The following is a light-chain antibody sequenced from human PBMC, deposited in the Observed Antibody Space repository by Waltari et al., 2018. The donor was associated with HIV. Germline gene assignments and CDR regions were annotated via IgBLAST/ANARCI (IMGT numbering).Light chain of an antibody. Sequence: QSALSQPASVSGSPGQSITTPCTGSNRDVGSYNLVSWYQQNSGKAPKRIIDDVSKRPSRVSKRLSGSRSGKAAVLTIPGLQAADEADYHCSSYAVGSTYVVVGGGTKLTGL. CDR2: DVS. CDR1: NRDVGSYNL. CDR3: SSYAVGSTYVV. V-gene: IGLV2-23*02. J-gene: IGLJ2*01.